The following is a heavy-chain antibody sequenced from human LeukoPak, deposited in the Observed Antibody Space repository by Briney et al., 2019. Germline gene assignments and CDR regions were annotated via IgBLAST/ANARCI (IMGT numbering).Heavy chain of an antibody. V-gene: IGHV4-59*08. Sequence: PSETLSLTCTVSGGSISSYYWNWIRRPPGKGLEWIGYIYNSGSTNYNPSLKSRVTISVDTSKNQFSLKLNSVTAADTAVYYCASSQWVAPGSHWGQGILVTVSS. J-gene: IGHJ4*02. D-gene: IGHD1-26*01. CDR2: IYNSGST. CDR1: GGSISSYY. CDR3: ASSQWVAPGSH.